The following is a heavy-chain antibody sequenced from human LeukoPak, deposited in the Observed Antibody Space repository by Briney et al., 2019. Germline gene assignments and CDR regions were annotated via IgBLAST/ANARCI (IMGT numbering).Heavy chain of an antibody. J-gene: IGHJ4*02. D-gene: IGHD6-6*01. V-gene: IGHV3-53*05. Sequence: GGSLRLSCAASGFTVSSNYMSWVRQAPGKGLEWVPVIYSGGSTYYADSVKGRFTISRDNSKNTLYLQMNSLRAEDTAVYYCARDRIAARYFDYWGQGTLVTVSS. CDR3: ARDRIAARYFDY. CDR2: IYSGGST. CDR1: GFTVSSNY.